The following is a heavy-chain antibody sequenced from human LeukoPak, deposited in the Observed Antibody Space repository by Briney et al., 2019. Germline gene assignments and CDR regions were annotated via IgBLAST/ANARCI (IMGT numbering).Heavy chain of an antibody. CDR3: ARRIVGANPCIDY. CDR2: IYYSGST. V-gene: IGHV4-39*07. D-gene: IGHD1-26*01. J-gene: IGHJ4*02. Sequence: PSETLSLTCTVSGGSISSSSYYWGWIRQPPGKGLEWIGSIYYSGSTSYNPSLKSRVTISVGTSKNQFSLKLSSVTAADTAVYYCARRIVGANPCIDYWGQGTLVTVSS. CDR1: GGSISSSSYY.